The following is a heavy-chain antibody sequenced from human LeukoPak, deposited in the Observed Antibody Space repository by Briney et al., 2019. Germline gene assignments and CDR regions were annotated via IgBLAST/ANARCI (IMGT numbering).Heavy chain of an antibody. J-gene: IGHJ6*02. CDR1: GFTFSDYY. CDR2: ISSSGSTI. Sequence: GGSLRLSCAASGFTFSDYYMSWIRQAPGKGLEWVSYISSSGSTIYYADSVKGRFTISRDNAKNSLYLQMNSLRAEDTAVYYCARDGGYCSGGNCYAHYYYYGMDVWGQGTTVTVSS. CDR3: ARDGGYCSGGNCYAHYYYYGMDV. V-gene: IGHV3-11*01. D-gene: IGHD2-15*01.